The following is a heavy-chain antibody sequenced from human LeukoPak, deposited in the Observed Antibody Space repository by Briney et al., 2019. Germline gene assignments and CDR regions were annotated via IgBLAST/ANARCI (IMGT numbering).Heavy chain of an antibody. CDR2: IYYSGSP. CDR3: ARWRTARTGFDY. Sequence: QPSETLSLTCTVSGGSISSNSYYWGWIRQPPGKGLEWIGSIYYSGSPYYNPSLKSRVTISVDTSKNQFSLKVISVTAADTAVYYCARWRTARTGFDYWGQGTLVTVSS. D-gene: IGHD3/OR15-3a*01. CDR1: GGSISSNSYY. V-gene: IGHV4-39*01. J-gene: IGHJ4*02.